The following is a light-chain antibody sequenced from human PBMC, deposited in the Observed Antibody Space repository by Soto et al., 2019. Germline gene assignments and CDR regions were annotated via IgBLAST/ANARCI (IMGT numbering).Light chain of an antibody. V-gene: IGKV3-11*01. CDR3: QQRSNWPLT. Sequence: EIVLTQSPATLSLSLGERATLSCRTSQSVGTYLAWYQQKPGQAPRLLIYDSSNRAPGIPARFSGSGSGTDFILTISSLEPEDFAVYYCQQRSNWPLTLGGGTKVEI. J-gene: IGKJ4*01. CDR2: DSS. CDR1: QSVGTY.